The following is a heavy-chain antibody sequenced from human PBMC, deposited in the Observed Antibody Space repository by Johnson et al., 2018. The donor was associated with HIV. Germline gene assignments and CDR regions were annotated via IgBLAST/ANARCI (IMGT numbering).Heavy chain of an antibody. J-gene: IGHJ3*02. CDR3: AREGYSGSPNGRGAFDI. D-gene: IGHD1-26*01. CDR1: GFTVSSNY. CDR2: IYSGGST. V-gene: IGHV3-53*01. Sequence: VQLVESGGGLVQPGRSLRLSCAASGFTVSSNYMNWVRQAPGKGLEWVSVIYSGGSTYYADSVKGRFTISRDNSKNTLYLQMNSLRAEDTAVYYCAREGYSGSPNGRGAFDIWGQGTMVTVSS.